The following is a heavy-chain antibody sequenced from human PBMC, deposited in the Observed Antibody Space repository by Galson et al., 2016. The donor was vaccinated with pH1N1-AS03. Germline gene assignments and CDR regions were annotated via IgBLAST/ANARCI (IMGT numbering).Heavy chain of an antibody. CDR1: GSTFSSYS. Sequence: SLRLSCAASGSTFSSYSMNWVRQAPGKGLEWVSSISSSGNYKYYADSVKGRFTVSRDNAMNSLYLQMNSLRAEDTALYYCARSRSPDYYDSSTYRPDAFDIWGQGTMVTVSS. V-gene: IGHV3-21*01. J-gene: IGHJ3*02. CDR3: ARSRSPDYYDSSTYRPDAFDI. D-gene: IGHD3-22*01. CDR2: ISSSGNYK.